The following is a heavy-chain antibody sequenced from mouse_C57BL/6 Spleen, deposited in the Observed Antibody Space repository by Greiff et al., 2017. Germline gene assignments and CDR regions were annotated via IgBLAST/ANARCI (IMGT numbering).Heavy chain of an antibody. D-gene: IGHD1-1*01. Sequence: EVHLVASGGGLVKPGGSLKLSCAASGFTFSDYGMHWVRQAPEKGLEWVAYISSGSSTIYYADTVKGRFTISRDNAKNTLFLQMTSLRSEDTAMYYCARPGYYGRGWFAYWGQGTLVTVSA. J-gene: IGHJ3*01. V-gene: IGHV5-17*01. CDR2: ISSGSSTI. CDR3: ARPGYYGRGWFAY. CDR1: GFTFSDYG.